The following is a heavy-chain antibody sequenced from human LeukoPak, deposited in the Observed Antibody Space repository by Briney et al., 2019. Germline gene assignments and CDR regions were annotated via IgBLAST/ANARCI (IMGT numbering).Heavy chain of an antibody. J-gene: IGHJ4*02. Sequence: SETLSLTCTVSGDSISSYSWSWIRQPAGKGLEWIGRIYSGSTNYNPSLKSRVTMSVDTSKNQFSLRLSSVTAADTAVYYCAREGVRSGWSSLFDYWGQGTLVTVSS. CDR2: IYSGST. CDR1: GDSISSYS. D-gene: IGHD6-19*01. V-gene: IGHV4-4*07. CDR3: AREGVRSGWSSLFDY.